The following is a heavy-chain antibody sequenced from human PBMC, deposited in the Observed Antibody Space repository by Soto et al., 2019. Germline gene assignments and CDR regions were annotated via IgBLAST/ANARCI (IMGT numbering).Heavy chain of an antibody. CDR1: GGTFSSYP. CDR3: ARDLDGSRRLDY. V-gene: IGHV1-69*06. CDR2: ILPIFGTV. Sequence: QVQLVQSGAEVKKPGSSVNVSCKASGGTFSSYPISWVRQAPGQGLEWMGWILPIFGTVNYAQKCQGRVTITADRSTSTAYMDLSSLRSEDTAVYYCARDLDGSRRLDYWGQGTLVTVSS. D-gene: IGHD6-13*01. J-gene: IGHJ4*02.